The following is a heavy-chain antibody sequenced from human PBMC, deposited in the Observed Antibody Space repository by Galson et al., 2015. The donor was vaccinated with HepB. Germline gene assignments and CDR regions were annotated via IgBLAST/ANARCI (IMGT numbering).Heavy chain of an antibody. CDR2: INPSGGST. Sequence: SVKVSCKASGYTFTSYYMHWVRQAPGQGLEWMGIINPSGGSTSYAQKFQGRVTMTRDTSTSTVYMELSSLRPEDTAVYYCARDPGGMLLWFGELSGWFDPWGQGTLVTVSS. D-gene: IGHD3-10*01. J-gene: IGHJ5*02. V-gene: IGHV1-46*03. CDR1: GYTFTSYY. CDR3: ARDPGGMLLWFGELSGWFDP.